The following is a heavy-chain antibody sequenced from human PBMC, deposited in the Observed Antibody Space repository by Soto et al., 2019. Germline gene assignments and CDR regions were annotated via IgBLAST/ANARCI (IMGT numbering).Heavy chain of an antibody. CDR1: GGTFSSYT. D-gene: IGHD6-6*01. Sequence: SVKVSCKASGGTFSSYTISWVRQAPGQGLEWMGRIIPILGIANYAQKFQGRVTITADKSTSTAYMELSSLRSEDTAVYYCAREGLDSIAARRNFDYWGQGTPVTVSS. CDR2: IIPILGIA. V-gene: IGHV1-69*04. CDR3: AREGLDSIAARRNFDY. J-gene: IGHJ4*02.